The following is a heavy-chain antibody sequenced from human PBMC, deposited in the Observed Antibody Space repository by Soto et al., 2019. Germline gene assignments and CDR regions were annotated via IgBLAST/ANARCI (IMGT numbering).Heavy chain of an antibody. V-gene: IGHV5-10-1*01. CDR2: IDPSDSYT. J-gene: IGHJ6*02. CDR3: AGRGYSYGLSFYYYYGMDG. CDR1: GYSFTSYW. D-gene: IGHD5-18*01. Sequence: PGESLKISCKGSGYSFTSYWISWVRQMPGKGLEWMGRIDPSDSYTNYSPSFQGHVTISADKSISTAYLQWSSLKASDTAMYYCAGRGYSYGLSFYYYYGMDGWGQGTTVTVSS.